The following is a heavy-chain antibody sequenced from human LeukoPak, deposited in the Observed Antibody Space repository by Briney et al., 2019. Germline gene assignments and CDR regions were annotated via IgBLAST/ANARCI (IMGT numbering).Heavy chain of an antibody. Sequence: GESLKISCKGSGYSFTDFRIAWVRQMPGKGLEWMGIIYPDDSDTRYSPPFQGQVTISADKSISTAYLQWSSLKASDTAMYYCARHSKGRLGELSLYGMDVWGQGTTVTVSS. D-gene: IGHD3-16*02. CDR3: ARHSKGRLGELSLYGMDV. J-gene: IGHJ6*02. CDR2: IYPDDSDT. V-gene: IGHV5-51*01. CDR1: GYSFTDFR.